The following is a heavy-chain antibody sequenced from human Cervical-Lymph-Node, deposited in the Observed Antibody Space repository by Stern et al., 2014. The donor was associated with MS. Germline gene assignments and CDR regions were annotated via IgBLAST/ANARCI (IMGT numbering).Heavy chain of an antibody. CDR3: ARVPGIAAAGYGMDV. D-gene: IGHD6-13*01. J-gene: IGHJ6*02. Sequence: QVQLQESGPGLVKPSETLSLTCTVSGGSISSYYWSWIRQPPGKGLEWLGYIYYSGSTNYNPSLKSRVTISVDTSKNQFSLKLSSVTAADTAVYYCARVPGIAAAGYGMDVWGQGTTVTVSS. CDR1: GGSISSYY. V-gene: IGHV4-59*01. CDR2: IYYSGST.